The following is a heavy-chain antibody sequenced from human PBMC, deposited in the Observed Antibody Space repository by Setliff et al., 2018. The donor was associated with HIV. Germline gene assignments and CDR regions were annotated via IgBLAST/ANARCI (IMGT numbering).Heavy chain of an antibody. V-gene: IGHV4-34*11. D-gene: IGHD2-21*02. J-gene: IGHJ4*02. CDR2: IFYSETVYYGGRT. CDR3: ARGVPLLPPHY. CDR1: GGSLSGYY. Sequence: SETLSLTCAVYGGSLSGYYWSWVRQPPGKGPEWIGSIFYSETVYYGGRTYYSPSLKSRVTISVDTSKNQFSLSLTSVTAADTAVYYCARGVPLLPPHYWGQGTLVTVSS.